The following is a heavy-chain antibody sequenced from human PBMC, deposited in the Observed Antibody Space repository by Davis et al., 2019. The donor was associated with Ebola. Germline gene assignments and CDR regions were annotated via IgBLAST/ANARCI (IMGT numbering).Heavy chain of an antibody. J-gene: IGHJ5*02. CDR2: IIPIFGTA. Sequence: SVKVSCKASGGTFSSYAISWVRQAPGQGLEWMGGIIPIFGTANYAQKFQGRVTITADKSTSTAYMEPSSLRSEDTAVYYCAITPCSGGSCYSKRPPYGWFDPWGQGTLVTVSS. D-gene: IGHD2-15*01. CDR3: AITPCSGGSCYSKRPPYGWFDP. V-gene: IGHV1-69*06. CDR1: GGTFSSYA.